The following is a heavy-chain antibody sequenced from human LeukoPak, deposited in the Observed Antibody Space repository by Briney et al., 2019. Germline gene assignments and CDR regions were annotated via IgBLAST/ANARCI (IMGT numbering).Heavy chain of an antibody. Sequence: PGGSLRLSWAASGFTFSDYWMHWVRQAPGEGLVWVSRINIDGSDTTYADSVKGRFTISRDNAKSTLYLQMNSLRVEDTAVYFCARDRSPTNGGFDYWGQGTLVSVSS. J-gene: IGHJ4*02. V-gene: IGHV3-74*01. D-gene: IGHD7-27*01. CDR2: INIDGSDT. CDR3: ARDRSPTNGGFDY. CDR1: GFTFSDYW.